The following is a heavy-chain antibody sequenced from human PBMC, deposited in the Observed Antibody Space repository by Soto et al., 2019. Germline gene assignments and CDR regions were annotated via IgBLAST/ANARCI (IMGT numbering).Heavy chain of an antibody. CDR3: GWSHWSWGGVNI. CDR1: GGSISTRHYF. Sequence: QLQLQDSGPGLVKPSETLSLTCTVSGGSISTRHYFWGWIRQPPGKGLEWIASIYYDGGTQYNPSLKGLGTISIDTPKNLVLMKLSSVAAADTAVYYCGWSHWSWGGVNIWGQGTTVTVSS. CDR2: IYYDGGT. D-gene: IGHD1-26*01. J-gene: IGHJ3*02. V-gene: IGHV4-39*01.